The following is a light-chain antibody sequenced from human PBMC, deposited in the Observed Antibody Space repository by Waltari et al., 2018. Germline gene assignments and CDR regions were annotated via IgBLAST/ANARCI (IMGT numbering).Light chain of an antibody. CDR2: GAS. Sequence: VLTLSPGTLSLSPGERATPSCRASQSLTKRYLAWYQQKPGQAPRLLIYGASSRAAGIPDRFSGSGSGTDFTLTISRLEPEDFAVYYCQQYGSSVLYTFGQGTKLEIK. J-gene: IGKJ2*01. CDR1: QSLTKRY. CDR3: QQYGSSVLYT. V-gene: IGKV3-20*01.